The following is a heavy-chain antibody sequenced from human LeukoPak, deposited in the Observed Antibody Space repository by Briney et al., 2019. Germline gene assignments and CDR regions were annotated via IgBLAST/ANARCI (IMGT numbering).Heavy chain of an antibody. J-gene: IGHJ5*02. Sequence: ASVKVSCKASGYTFTGYYMHWVRQAPGQGLEWMGWINPNSCGTNYAQKFQGRVTMTRDTSISTAYMELSRLKSDDTAVYYCAREPFDILTGYYNEGGSFYDPWGQGTLVTVSS. CDR3: AREPFDILTGYYNEGGSFYDP. CDR1: GYTFTGYY. D-gene: IGHD3-9*01. CDR2: INPNSCGT. V-gene: IGHV1-2*02.